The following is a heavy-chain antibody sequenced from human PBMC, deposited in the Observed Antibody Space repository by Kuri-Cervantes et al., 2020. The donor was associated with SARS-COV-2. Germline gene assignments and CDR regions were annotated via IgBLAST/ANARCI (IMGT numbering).Heavy chain of an antibody. CDR3: ARAAAGPYYYYYGMDV. V-gene: IGHV3-53*04. CDR2: IYSGGST. D-gene: IGHD6-13*01. J-gene: IGHJ6*02. CDR1: GFTFGDYA. Sequence: GESLKISCTASGFTFGDYAMSWVRQAPGKGLEWVSVIYSGGSTYYADSVKGRFTISRHNSKNTLYLQMNSLRAEDTAVYYCARAAAGPYYYYYGMDVWGQGTTVTVSS.